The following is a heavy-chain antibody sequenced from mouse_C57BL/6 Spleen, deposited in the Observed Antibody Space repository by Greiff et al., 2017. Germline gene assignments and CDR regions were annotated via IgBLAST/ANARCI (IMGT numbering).Heavy chain of an antibody. V-gene: IGHV5-4*01. CDR1: GFTFSSYA. D-gene: IGHD3-3*01. Sequence: EVQLVESGGGLVKPGGSLKLSCAASGFTFSSYAMSWVRQTPDKRLEWVATISDGGSYTYSPDNVKGRFTISRDNAKNNLYLQMSHLKSEDTAMYYCARDRGGNYGYFDVWGTGTTVTVSS. J-gene: IGHJ1*03. CDR2: ISDGGSYT. CDR3: ARDRGGNYGYFDV.